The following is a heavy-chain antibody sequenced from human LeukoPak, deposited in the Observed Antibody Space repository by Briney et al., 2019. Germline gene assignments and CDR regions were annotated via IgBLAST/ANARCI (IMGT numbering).Heavy chain of an antibody. CDR1: GFTFSSYS. Sequence: GGSLRLSCAASGFTFSSYSMNWVRQAPGKGLEWVSSISSSSSYIYYADSVKGRFTISRDNAKNSLYLQMNSLRAEDTAVYYCAREGGAAADKQLRVWYYFDYWGQGTLVTVSS. D-gene: IGHD6-13*01. CDR2: ISSSSSYI. J-gene: IGHJ4*02. V-gene: IGHV3-21*01. CDR3: AREGGAAADKQLRVWYYFDY.